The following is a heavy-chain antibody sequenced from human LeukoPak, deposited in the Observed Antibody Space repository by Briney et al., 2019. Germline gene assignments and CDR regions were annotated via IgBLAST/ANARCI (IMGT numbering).Heavy chain of an antibody. Sequence: SLRLSCAASGFTFDDYAMHWVRQAPGKGLEWVSGISWNSGSIGYADSVKGRFTISRDNAKNSLYLQMNTLRAEDTAVYYCAKDGDGVSAMPFDYWGQGTLVTVSS. D-gene: IGHD2-2*01. CDR2: ISWNSGSI. V-gene: IGHV3-9*01. J-gene: IGHJ4*02. CDR1: GFTFDDYA. CDR3: AKDGDGVSAMPFDY.